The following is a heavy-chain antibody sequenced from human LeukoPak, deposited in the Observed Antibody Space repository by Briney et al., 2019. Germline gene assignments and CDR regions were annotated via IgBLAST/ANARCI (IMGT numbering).Heavy chain of an antibody. CDR1: GYSFTSYW. Sequence: GESLKISCKGSGYSFTSYWIGWVRQMPGKGLEWMGIIYPGDSDTRYSPSFQGQVTISADKSISTAYLQWSSLKASDTAMYYRARQVPAATNWFDPWGQGTLVTVSS. CDR3: ARQVPAATNWFDP. D-gene: IGHD2-2*01. CDR2: IYPGDSDT. J-gene: IGHJ5*02. V-gene: IGHV5-51*01.